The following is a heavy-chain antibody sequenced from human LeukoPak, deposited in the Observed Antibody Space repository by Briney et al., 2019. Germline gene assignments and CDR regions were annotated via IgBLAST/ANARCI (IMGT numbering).Heavy chain of an antibody. CDR3: ARSNCYGSRSFDY. V-gene: IGHV4-61*02. Sequence: SETLSLTCSVSGASISSPSYWWRWIRQPAGKGLEWIGRVFATEPTYYNPSLRGRVTMLIDKYKNNVTLSLTSVTAEDTAVYFCARSNCYGSRSFDYRGQGSLVTVS. CDR2: VFATEPT. J-gene: IGHJ4*02. CDR1: GASISSPSYW. D-gene: IGHD3-22*01.